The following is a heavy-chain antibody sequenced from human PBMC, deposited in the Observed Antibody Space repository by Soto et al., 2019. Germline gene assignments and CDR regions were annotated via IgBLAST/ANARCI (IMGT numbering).Heavy chain of an antibody. Sequence: SSETLSLTCTVSGGSISSSSYYWGWIRQPPGKGLEWIGSIYYSGSTYYNPSLKSRVTISVDTSKNQFSLKLSSVTAADTAVYYCARHERGSEGDFWSGYYYYGMDVWGQGTTVTV. V-gene: IGHV4-39*01. CDR1: GGSISSSSYY. CDR3: ARHERGSEGDFWSGYYYYGMDV. D-gene: IGHD3-3*01. J-gene: IGHJ6*02. CDR2: IYYSGST.